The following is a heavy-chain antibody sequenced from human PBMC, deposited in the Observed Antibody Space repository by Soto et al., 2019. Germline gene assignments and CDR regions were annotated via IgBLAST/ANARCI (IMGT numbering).Heavy chain of an antibody. CDR2: IKSKTDGGTT. CDR3: TTGRKRWLQLGGQLTPPYY. Sequence: GGSLRLSCAASGFTFSNAWMSWVRQAPGKGLEWVGRIKSKTDGGTTDYAAPVKGRFTISRDDSKNTLYLQMNSLKTEDTAVYYCTTGRKRWLQLGGQLTPPYYWGQGTLVTVSS. D-gene: IGHD5-12*01. CDR1: GFTFSNAW. V-gene: IGHV3-15*01. J-gene: IGHJ4*02.